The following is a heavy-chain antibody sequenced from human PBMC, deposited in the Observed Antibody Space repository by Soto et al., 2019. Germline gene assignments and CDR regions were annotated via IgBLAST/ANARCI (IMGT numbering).Heavy chain of an antibody. CDR3: ARQGKGLQWLVRIYFDY. CDR1: GGSFSGYY. Sequence: SETLSLTCAVYGGSFSGYYWSWIRQPPGKGLEWIGEINHSGSTTYNPSLKSRGTISVDTSKNQFSLKLSSVTAADTAVYYCARQGKGLQWLVRIYFDYWGQGTMVTVS. V-gene: IGHV4-34*01. CDR2: INHSGST. J-gene: IGHJ4*02. D-gene: IGHD6-19*01.